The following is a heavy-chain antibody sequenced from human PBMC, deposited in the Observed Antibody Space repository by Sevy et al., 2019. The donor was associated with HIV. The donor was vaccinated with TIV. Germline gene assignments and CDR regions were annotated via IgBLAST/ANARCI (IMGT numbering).Heavy chain of an antibody. CDR1: GFTFSSYA. Sequence: GGSLRLSCAASGFTFSSYAMNWVRQAPRKGLEWVSGISGSGGSGDKTNYADSVKGRFTISRDDSKNSLYLQLNSLRAEDTAIYYCARKYDSSGYFDYWGQGTLVTVSS. V-gene: IGHV3-23*01. D-gene: IGHD3-22*01. CDR3: ARKYDSSGYFDY. CDR2: ISGSGGSGDKT. J-gene: IGHJ4*02.